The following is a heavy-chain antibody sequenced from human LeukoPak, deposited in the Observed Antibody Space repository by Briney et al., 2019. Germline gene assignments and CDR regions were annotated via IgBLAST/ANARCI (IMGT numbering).Heavy chain of an antibody. V-gene: IGHV3-23*01. J-gene: IGHJ5*02. CDR1: GFAFNFYA. CDR2: INANGITN. CDR3: AKPISGGLAVSADWFDP. Sequence: GGSLRLSCAASGFAFNFYAMSWVRQAPGKGLQWFSTINANGITNYYADSVWGRFTISRDNSKDTLYLQLNSLRAEETAIYFCAKPISGGLAVSADWFDPGGQGTRVIVSS. D-gene: IGHD6-19*01.